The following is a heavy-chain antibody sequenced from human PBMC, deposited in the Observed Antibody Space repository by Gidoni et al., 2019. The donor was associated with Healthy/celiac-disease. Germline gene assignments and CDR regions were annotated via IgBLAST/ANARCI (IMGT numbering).Heavy chain of an antibody. Sequence: EVQLLESGGGLVQPGGSLRLSCEASGFTFSSYAMSWVRQAPGKGLEWVSAISGSGGSTYYADSVKGRFTISRDNSKNTLYLQMNSLRAEDTAVYYCAKDIHSGSYSSGFDYWGQGTLVTVSS. CDR2: ISGSGGST. CDR1: GFTFSSYA. J-gene: IGHJ4*02. D-gene: IGHD1-26*01. CDR3: AKDIHSGSYSSGFDY. V-gene: IGHV3-23*01.